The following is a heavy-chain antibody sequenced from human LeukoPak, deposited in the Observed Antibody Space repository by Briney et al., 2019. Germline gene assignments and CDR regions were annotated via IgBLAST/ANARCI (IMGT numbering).Heavy chain of an antibody. Sequence: GGSLRLSCAASGFTFSSYEMNSVRQAPGKRLECGSYIFSSGSTIYYADSVKGRFTISREKAKNSLYLQMNSLRAEDTAVYYCARGGPAYYDILTGYYPYGMDVWGKGTTVTVFS. CDR3: ARGGPAYYDILTGYYPYGMDV. D-gene: IGHD3-9*01. V-gene: IGHV3-48*03. CDR2: IFSSGSTI. J-gene: IGHJ6*04. CDR1: GFTFSSYE.